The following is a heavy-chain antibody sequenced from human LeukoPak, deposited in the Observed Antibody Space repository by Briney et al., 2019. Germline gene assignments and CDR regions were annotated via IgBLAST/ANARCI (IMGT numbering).Heavy chain of an antibody. V-gene: IGHV3-11*04. J-gene: IGHJ4*02. CDR3: VRGYYDFWSGPPDY. CDR1: GFTFSDYY. Sequence: GGSLRLSCAASGFTFSDYYMSWIRQAPGKGLEWVSYISSSGSTIYYADSVKGRFTISRDNAKNSLYLQMNSLRAEDAAVYYCVRGYYDFWSGPPDYWGQGTLVTVSS. D-gene: IGHD3-3*01. CDR2: ISSSGSTI.